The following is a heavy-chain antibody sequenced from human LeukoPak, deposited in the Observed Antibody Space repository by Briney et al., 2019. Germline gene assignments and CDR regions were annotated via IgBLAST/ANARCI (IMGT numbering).Heavy chain of an antibody. J-gene: IGHJ4*02. V-gene: IGHV2-70*11. CDR3: ARMGCGSYLNYFDY. D-gene: IGHD1-26*01. CDR2: IDWDEDK. Sequence: SGPTLVKPTQTLTLTCTFSGFSLSTSGMCVSWIRQPPGKALEWLARIDWDEDKYYSTSLTTRLTISKDTSKNQVVLTMTSMDRVDTATYFCARMGCGSYLNYFDYWGQGTLVTVSS. CDR1: GFSLSTSGMC.